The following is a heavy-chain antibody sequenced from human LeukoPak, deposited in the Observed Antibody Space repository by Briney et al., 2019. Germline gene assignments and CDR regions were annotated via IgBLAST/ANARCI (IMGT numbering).Heavy chain of an antibody. J-gene: IGHJ3*02. Sequence: RSMRLSSTASGFTFGDHAMSWVRQAPGKGLEWVGFFRSKAYGGTTEYAASVKGRFTISRDDSKSIAYLQMNSLKTEDTAVYYCTRDAEYGDYLGDIWGQGTMVTVSS. CDR2: FRSKAYGGTT. D-gene: IGHD4-17*01. CDR3: TRDAEYGDYLGDI. CDR1: GFTFGDHA. V-gene: IGHV3-49*04.